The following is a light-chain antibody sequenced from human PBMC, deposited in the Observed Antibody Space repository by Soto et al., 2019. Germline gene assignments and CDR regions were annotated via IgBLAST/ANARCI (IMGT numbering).Light chain of an antibody. CDR3: SSYRSRSTLLYV. J-gene: IGLJ1*01. Sequence: QSALTQPASVSGSPGQSITISCTGTSSDVGGYNYVSWYQQHPGKAPKLMIYNVSNRPSGVSKRFSGSKSGNTASLTISGLQAEDEADYYCSSYRSRSTLLYVFGTGTKLTVL. CDR1: SSDVGGYNY. V-gene: IGLV2-14*01. CDR2: NVS.